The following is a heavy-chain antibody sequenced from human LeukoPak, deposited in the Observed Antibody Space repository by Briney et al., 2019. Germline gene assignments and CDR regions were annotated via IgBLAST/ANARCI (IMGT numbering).Heavy chain of an antibody. D-gene: IGHD3-22*01. V-gene: IGHV3-21*01. J-gene: IGHJ4*02. CDR2: VSSTSTYI. CDR1: RFTFSGYS. CDR3: ATGLPYTSSEYYVGY. Sequence: PGGSLRLFCAASRFTFSGYSMNWVRQAPGKGREWVSSVSSTSTYIYYGESVEGRFTISRDNAKNSLYLQMNSLRAEDTAVYYCATGLPYTSSEYYVGYWGQGTLVTVSP.